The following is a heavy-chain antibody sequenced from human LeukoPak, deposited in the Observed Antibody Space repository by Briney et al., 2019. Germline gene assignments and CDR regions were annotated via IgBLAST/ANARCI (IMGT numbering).Heavy chain of an antibody. D-gene: IGHD3-3*01. V-gene: IGHV1-18*01. CDR3: ARVVGVTIFGVSSRGEYSFDY. Sequence: GASVKVSCKASGYTFTSYGISWVRQAPGQGLEWMGWISAYNGNTNYAQKLQGRVTMTTDTSTSTAYMELRSLRSDDTAVYYCARVVGVTIFGVSSRGEYSFDYWGQGTLVTVSS. J-gene: IGHJ4*02. CDR1: GYTFTSYG. CDR2: ISAYNGNT.